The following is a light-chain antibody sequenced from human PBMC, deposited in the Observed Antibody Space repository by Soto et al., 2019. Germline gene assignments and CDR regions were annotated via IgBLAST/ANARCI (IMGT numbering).Light chain of an antibody. CDR1: QSVSSY. CDR3: QHRINWPRT. J-gene: IGKJ1*01. Sequence: EIVLTQSPATLSLSPGARAPLSCRASQSVSSYLAWYQQKPGQAPRLLIYDASNRATGIPARFSGSGSGTDFTLTISSLEPEDFAVYYCQHRINWPRTFGQGTKVDIK. CDR2: DAS. V-gene: IGKV3-11*01.